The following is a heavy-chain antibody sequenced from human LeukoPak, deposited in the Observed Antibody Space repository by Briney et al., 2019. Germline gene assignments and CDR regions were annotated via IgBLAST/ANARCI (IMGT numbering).Heavy chain of an antibody. D-gene: IGHD3/OR15-3a*01. CDR1: GGSISSSSYY. J-gene: IGHJ3*02. CDR3: AVILDAFDI. Sequence: PSETLSLTCTVSGGSISSSSYYWGWIRQPPGKGLEWIGSIYYSGSTYYNPSLKSRVTISVDTSKNQFSLKLSSVTAADTAVYNCAVILDAFDIWGQGTMVTVSS. CDR2: IYYSGST. V-gene: IGHV4-39*01.